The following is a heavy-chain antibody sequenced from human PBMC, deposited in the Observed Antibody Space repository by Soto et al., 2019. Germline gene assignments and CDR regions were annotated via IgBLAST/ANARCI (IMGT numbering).Heavy chain of an antibody. Sequence: PSETLSLTCTVSGGSTSGYYWSWIRQPPGKGLEWIGYIFYRGNTLYNPSLQSRVTISVDTSKNQFFLGLTSVTAADTAVYYCTRHAIIPKLQYGMDVWGQGASVTVSS. CDR3: TRHAIIPKLQYGMDV. CDR2: IFYRGNT. J-gene: IGHJ6*02. V-gene: IGHV4-59*01. D-gene: IGHD1-1*01. CDR1: GGSTSGYY.